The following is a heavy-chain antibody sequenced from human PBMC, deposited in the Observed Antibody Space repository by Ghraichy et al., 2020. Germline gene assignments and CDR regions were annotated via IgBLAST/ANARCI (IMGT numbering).Heavy chain of an antibody. V-gene: IGHV4-59*08. J-gene: IGHJ4*02. D-gene: IGHD4-23*01. Sequence: SETLSLTCAVSGGSFTNYYWSWIRKAPGKGLEWIGCFYYSGSTNYNPSLKSRVTISVDTSKNQFSLKLSSVTAADTAVYYCARRLYGGNDYWGQGTLVTVSS. CDR3: ARRLYGGNDY. CDR2: FYYSGST. CDR1: GGSFTNYY.